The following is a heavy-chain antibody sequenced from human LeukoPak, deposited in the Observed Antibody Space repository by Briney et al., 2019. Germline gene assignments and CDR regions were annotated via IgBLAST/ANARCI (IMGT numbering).Heavy chain of an antibody. CDR1: GFTFSSYA. J-gene: IGHJ4*02. D-gene: IGHD3-3*01. CDR3: TTDGGFWSGYSYFDY. CDR2: ISYDGSNK. Sequence: PGGSLRLSCAASGFTFSSYAMHWVRQAPGKGLEWVAVISYDGSNKYYADSVKGRFTISRDNSKNTLYLQMNSLRAEDTAVYYCTTDGGFWSGYSYFDYWGQGTLVTVSS. V-gene: IGHV3-30*04.